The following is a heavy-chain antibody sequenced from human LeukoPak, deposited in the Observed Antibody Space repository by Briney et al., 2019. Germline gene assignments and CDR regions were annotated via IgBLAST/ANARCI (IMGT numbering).Heavy chain of an antibody. CDR3: ATPDTELNFDY. V-gene: IGHV1-24*01. D-gene: IGHD1-26*01. CDR2: FDPEDGET. Sequence: GASVKVSCKVSGYTLTELSTHWVRQAPGKGLEWMGGFDPEDGETIYAQRFQGRVTMIEDTSTDTAYMELSSLRSEDTAVYYCATPDTELNFDYWGQGTLVTVSS. J-gene: IGHJ4*02. CDR1: GYTLTELS.